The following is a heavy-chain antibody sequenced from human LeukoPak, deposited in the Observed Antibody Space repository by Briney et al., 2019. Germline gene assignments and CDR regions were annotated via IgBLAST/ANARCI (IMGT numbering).Heavy chain of an antibody. J-gene: IGHJ4*02. CDR1: GGSIRSYY. CDR2: IYYSGST. V-gene: IGHV4-59*08. D-gene: IGHD3-22*01. Sequence: SETLSLTCTVSGGSIRSYYWSWIRQPPGKGLEWIGYIYYSGSTNYNPSLKSRVTISVDTSKNQFSLKLSSVTAADTAVYYCARRFSSSYDFDYWGQGTLVTVSS. CDR3: ARRFSSSYDFDY.